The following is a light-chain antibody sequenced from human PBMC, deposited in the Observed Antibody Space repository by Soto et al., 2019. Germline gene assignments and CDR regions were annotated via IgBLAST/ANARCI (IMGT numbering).Light chain of an antibody. V-gene: IGLV2-23*01. Sequence: QSALTQPASVSGSPGQSITISCTGTSSDVGSYNLVSWYQQHPGKAPKLMIYEDSKRPSGVANRFSGSKAGNTASLTISGLQAEDEADYYCCSYAGSSTYVFGTGTKVNVL. CDR2: EDS. CDR1: SSDVGSYNL. J-gene: IGLJ1*01. CDR3: CSYAGSSTYV.